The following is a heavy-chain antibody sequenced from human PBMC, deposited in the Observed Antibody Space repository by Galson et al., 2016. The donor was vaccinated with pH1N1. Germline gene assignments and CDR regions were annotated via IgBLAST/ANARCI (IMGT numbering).Heavy chain of an antibody. J-gene: IGHJ4*02. V-gene: IGHV3-7*01. CDR1: GFTFSSYW. Sequence: SLRLSCAASGFTFSSYWMSWVRQAPGKGLEWVANIKQDGSEKYYVDSVKGRFTISRDNAKDSLYLQMNNLRTEDTAVYYCARAPYTTGCYPEFDYWGQGTLVTVSS. D-gene: IGHD6-19*01. CDR2: IKQDGSEK. CDR3: ARAPYTTGCYPEFDY.